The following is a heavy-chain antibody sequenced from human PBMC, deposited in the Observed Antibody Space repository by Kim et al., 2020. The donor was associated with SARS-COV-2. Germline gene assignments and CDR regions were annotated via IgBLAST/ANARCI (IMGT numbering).Heavy chain of an antibody. CDR1: GYSFTSYW. Sequence: GESLKISCKGSGYSFTSYWICWVRQMPGKGLEWMGIIYPGDSDTRYSPSFQGQVTISADKSISTAYLQWSSLKASDTAMYYCARPGSSGSYYAPHAFDIWGQGTMVTVSS. J-gene: IGHJ3*02. V-gene: IGHV5-51*01. D-gene: IGHD1-26*01. CDR3: ARPGSSGSYYAPHAFDI. CDR2: IYPGDSDT.